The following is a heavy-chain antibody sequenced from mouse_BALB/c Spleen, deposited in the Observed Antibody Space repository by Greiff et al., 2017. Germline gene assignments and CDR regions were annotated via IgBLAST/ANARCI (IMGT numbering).Heavy chain of an antibody. J-gene: IGHJ3*01. CDR1: GYSFTSYW. D-gene: IGHD3-2*01. CDR3: TRFGQLGLRGWFAY. Sequence: EVQLQQSGTVLARPGASVKMSCKASGYSFTSYWMHWVKQRPGQGLEWIGAIYPGNSDTSYNQKFKGKAKLTAVTSASTAYMELSSLTNEDSAVYYCTRFGQLGLRGWFAYWGQGTLVTVSA. V-gene: IGHV1-5*01. CDR2: IYPGNSDT.